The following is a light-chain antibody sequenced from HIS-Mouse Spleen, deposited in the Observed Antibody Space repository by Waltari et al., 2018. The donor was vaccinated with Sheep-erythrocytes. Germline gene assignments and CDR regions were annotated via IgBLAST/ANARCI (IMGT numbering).Light chain of an antibody. V-gene: IGLV3-21*02. CDR2: DDS. CDR1: NIARKS. J-gene: IGLJ2*01. Sequence: SYVLTQPPSVSVAPRQTARITCGGNNIARKSVHWYQQKPQAPVLVVYDDSDRPSGIPERFSGSNSGNTATLTISRVEAGDEADYYCQVWYSSDHRVFGGGTKLTVL. CDR3: QVWYSSDHRV.